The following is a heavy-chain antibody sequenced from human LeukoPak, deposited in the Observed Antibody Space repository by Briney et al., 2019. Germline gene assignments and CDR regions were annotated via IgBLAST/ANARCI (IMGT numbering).Heavy chain of an antibody. CDR3: ARDGVWDYGSGSSYPGYYYYYYMDV. Sequence: ASVKVSCKASGYTFTSYGINWVRQATGQGLEWMGWMNPNSGNTSYAQKFQGRVTMTRDTSTSTVYMELSSLRSEDTAVYYCARDGVWDYGSGSSYPGYYYYYYMDVWGKGTTVTISS. V-gene: IGHV1-8*02. CDR2: MNPNSGNT. CDR1: GYTFTSYG. D-gene: IGHD3-10*01. J-gene: IGHJ6*03.